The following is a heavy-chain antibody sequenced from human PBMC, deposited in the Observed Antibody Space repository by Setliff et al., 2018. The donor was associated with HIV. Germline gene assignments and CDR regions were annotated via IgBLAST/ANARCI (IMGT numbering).Heavy chain of an antibody. CDR3: ARGGIYFYYYMDV. J-gene: IGHJ6*03. V-gene: IGHV5-51*01. D-gene: IGHD1-26*01. Sequence: PGESLKISCKGSGYGFTTYWIGWVRQMPGKGLEWMGIIYPYDSDTRYSPSFQGQVTISADKSISTAYVQWSGLKASDTAMYYCARGGIYFYYYMDVWGKGTTVTVSS. CDR1: GYGFTTYW. CDR2: IYPYDSDT.